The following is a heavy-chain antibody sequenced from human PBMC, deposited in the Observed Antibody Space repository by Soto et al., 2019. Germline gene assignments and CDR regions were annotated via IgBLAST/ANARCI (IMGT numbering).Heavy chain of an antibody. CDR1: GYPFSNYG. V-gene: IGHV1-18*01. Sequence: QLQLVQSGGEVKKPGASVRVSCEAYGYPFSNYGISWIRQAPGQGLEWMGWIKPDNGNTDYAQKFQGRVTMTTDTSANTAYMELRSLRSDDTAVYYCATSYDSGFDPWGQGTLVSVSS. CDR3: ATSYDSGFDP. D-gene: IGHD5-12*01. CDR2: IKPDNGNT. J-gene: IGHJ5*02.